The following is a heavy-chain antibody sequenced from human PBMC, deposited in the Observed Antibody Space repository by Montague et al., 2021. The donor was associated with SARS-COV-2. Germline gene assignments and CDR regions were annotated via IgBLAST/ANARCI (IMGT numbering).Heavy chain of an antibody. CDR3: ARLGLLPYYFDV. D-gene: IGHD3/OR15-3a*01. Sequence: SETLSLTCTVSHFSITSYYWSWVRQPPGKGLEWIGNVYYNGNTYXNSSLKSRVTTSADTSKNQFSLRVTSVTAADTAMYYCARLGLLPYYFDVWGRGALVTVSS. CDR1: HFSITSYY. CDR2: VYYNGNT. V-gene: IGHV4-59*08. J-gene: IGHJ2*01.